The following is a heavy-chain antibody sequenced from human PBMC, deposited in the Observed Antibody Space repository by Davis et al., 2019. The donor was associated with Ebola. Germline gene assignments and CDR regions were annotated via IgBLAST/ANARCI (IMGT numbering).Heavy chain of an antibody. Sequence: SETLSLTCLVSGGSVSTHNYYWSWIRQPPGKGLEWLGYFSYIGNPSYNPSLKSRVTISGDTAKNQFSLRLSSVTAADTAVYYCARANGHYSYGPDYWGQGTLVTVSS. V-gene: IGHV4-61*01. D-gene: IGHD5-18*01. J-gene: IGHJ4*02. CDR3: ARANGHYSYGPDY. CDR1: GGSVSTHNYY. CDR2: FSYIGNP.